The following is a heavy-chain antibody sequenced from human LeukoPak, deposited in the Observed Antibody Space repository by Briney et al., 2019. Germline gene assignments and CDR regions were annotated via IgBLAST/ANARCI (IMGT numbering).Heavy chain of an antibody. CDR3: ARGPGGRSGYHPLEDYYYYYMDV. CDR2: FDPEDGET. V-gene: IGHV1-24*01. D-gene: IGHD3-22*01. Sequence: GASVKVSCKVSGYTLTELSMHWVRQAPGKGLEWMGGFDPEDGETIYAQKFQGRVTMTRDTSISTAYMELSRLRSDDTAVYYCARGPGGRSGYHPLEDYYYYYMDVWGKGTKVTVSS. CDR1: GYTLTELS. J-gene: IGHJ6*03.